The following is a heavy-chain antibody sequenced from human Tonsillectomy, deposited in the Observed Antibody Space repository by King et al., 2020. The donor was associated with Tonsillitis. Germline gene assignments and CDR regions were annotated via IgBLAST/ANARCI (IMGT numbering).Heavy chain of an antibody. J-gene: IGHJ3*02. CDR1: GYSFTTYW. V-gene: IGHV5-10-1*03. CDR3: ARSQKGYYYDSSGYSAFDI. D-gene: IGHD3-22*01. CDR2: IDPSDSYT. Sequence: VQLVESGAEVKKPGESLRISCKGSGYSFTTYWISWVRQMPGNGLEWMGRIDPSDSYTDYSPSFQGHVTISADRSISTAYLQWSSLKASDTAMYYCARSQKGYYYDSSGYSAFDIWGQGTMVTVSS.